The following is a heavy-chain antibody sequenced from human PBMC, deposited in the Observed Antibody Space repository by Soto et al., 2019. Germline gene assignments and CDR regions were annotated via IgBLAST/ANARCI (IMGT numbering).Heavy chain of an antibody. D-gene: IGHD6-13*01. CDR3: ARTRIAAAGGNWLDP. J-gene: IGHJ5*02. Sequence: SGPTLVNPTQTLTLTCAFSGFSLSTSGMCVSWIRQPPGKALEWLALIDWDDDKYYSTSLKTRLTISKDTSKNQVVLTMTNMDPVDTATYYCARTRIAAAGGNWLDPWGQGTLVTVSS. CDR1: GFSLSTSGMC. V-gene: IGHV2-70*01. CDR2: IDWDDDK.